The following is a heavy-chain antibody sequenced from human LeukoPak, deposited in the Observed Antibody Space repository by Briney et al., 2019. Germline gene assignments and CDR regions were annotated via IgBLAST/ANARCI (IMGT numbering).Heavy chain of an antibody. CDR1: GGSISSSSYY. Sequence: SETLSLTCTVSGGSISSSSYYWGWIRQPPGKGLEWIGSIYYSGSTYYNPSLKSRVTISVDTSKNQFSLKLSSVTAADTAVYYCARDRWLQPTPYYFDYWGQGTLVTVSS. V-gene: IGHV4-39*07. J-gene: IGHJ4*02. D-gene: IGHD5-24*01. CDR3: ARDRWLQPTPYYFDY. CDR2: IYYSGST.